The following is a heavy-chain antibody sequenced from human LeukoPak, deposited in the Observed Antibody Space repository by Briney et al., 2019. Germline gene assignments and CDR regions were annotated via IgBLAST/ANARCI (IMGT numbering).Heavy chain of an antibody. J-gene: IGHJ6*02. CDR3: ARDVSQWELLYYYYYGMDV. D-gene: IGHD1-26*01. V-gene: IGHV1-18*01. CDR2: ISAYNGNT. Sequence: ASVKVSCKASGYTFTSYGISWVRQAPGQGLEWMGWISAYNGNTNYAQKLQGRVTMTTDTSTSTAYMELRSLRSDDTAVYYCARDVSQWELLYYYYYGMDVWGQGTTVTVPS. CDR1: GYTFTSYG.